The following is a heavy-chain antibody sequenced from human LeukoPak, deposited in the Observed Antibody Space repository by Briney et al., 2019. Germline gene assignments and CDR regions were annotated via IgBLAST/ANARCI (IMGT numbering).Heavy chain of an antibody. J-gene: IGHJ4*02. V-gene: IGHV1-2*06. CDR2: IDPNIGVT. CDR3: TGFLYHCDSNGPYAF. Sequence: ASLKVSCKASGYIFADYYMHWVRQAPGQGLEWMGRIDPNIGVTSYAQYFQGRVTMTGDTSISTAYMELSGLTSDDTAICYCTGFLYHCDSNGPYAFWGEGTLVTDSP. D-gene: IGHD3-22*01. CDR1: GYIFADYY.